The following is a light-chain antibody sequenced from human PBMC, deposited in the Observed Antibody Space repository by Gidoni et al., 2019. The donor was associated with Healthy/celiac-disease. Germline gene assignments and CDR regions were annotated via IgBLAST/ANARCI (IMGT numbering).Light chain of an antibody. CDR3: SSYTSSSTRV. Sequence: QSALTQSASVSGSPGQSTNISCTGTSSDVGCYNYVSWYQQPPGKAPKLMIYEVSNRPSGVSNRFSGSKSGNTASLTISGLQAEDEADYYCSSYTSSSTRVFGGGTKLTVL. J-gene: IGLJ2*01. CDR1: SSDVGCYNY. CDR2: EVS. V-gene: IGLV2-14*01.